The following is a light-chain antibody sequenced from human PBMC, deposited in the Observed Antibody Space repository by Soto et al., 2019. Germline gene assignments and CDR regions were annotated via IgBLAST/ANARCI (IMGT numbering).Light chain of an antibody. CDR2: QVS. Sequence: QSLLTQHASVSGAPGQSITIICPVTSRDVGGCHYVSWYQQHTSKSPKHIIYQVSNQPSGDSSRCSCSKFVNTASMTISGLQAEGEADYYCSSYTSSSTWVFGG. CDR1: SRDVGGCHY. CDR3: SSYTSSSTWV. V-gene: IGLV2-14*01. J-gene: IGLJ3*02.